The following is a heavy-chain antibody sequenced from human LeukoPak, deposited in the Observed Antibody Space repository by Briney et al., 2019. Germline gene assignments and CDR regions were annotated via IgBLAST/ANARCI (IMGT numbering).Heavy chain of an antibody. D-gene: IGHD5-18*01. V-gene: IGHV3-30*04. J-gene: IGHJ6*03. CDR2: VSFDGTNK. CDR3: TREKGYRCGFNYYNYMDV. Sequence: GGSLRLSCAASGFAFSTYPMHWVRQAPGTGLEWVTVVSFDGTNKYYADSVKGRFTVSRDNSNNTLFLEMNSLRAEDTAVYYCTREKGYRCGFNYYNYMDVWGKGTTVTVSS. CDR1: GFAFSTYP.